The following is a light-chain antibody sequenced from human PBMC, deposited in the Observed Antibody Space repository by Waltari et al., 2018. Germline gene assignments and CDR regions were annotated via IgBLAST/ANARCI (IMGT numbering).Light chain of an antibody. J-gene: IGKJ1*01. CDR1: QSISRY. Sequence: EVVLTQSPGTLSLSPGERATLFCRASQSISRYLVWYQQRPGQAPRLLIYGASIRAAGIPHRFCSSGAGTAFTPPTISLVPEDVAAEYCQNHERLPATFGQGTRVEIK. V-gene: IGKV3-20*01. CDR3: QNHERLPAT. CDR2: GAS.